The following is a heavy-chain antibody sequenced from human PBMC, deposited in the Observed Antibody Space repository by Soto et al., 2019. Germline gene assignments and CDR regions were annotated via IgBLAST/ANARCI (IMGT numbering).Heavy chain of an antibody. J-gene: IGHJ4*02. CDR3: ASLAQYCSSTSCYNY. D-gene: IGHD2-2*02. Sequence: GASVKVYYKASGGTFSSYTISWVRQAPGQGLEWMGRIIPILGIANYAQKFQGRVTITADKSTSTAYMELSSLRSEDTAVYYCASLAQYCSSTSCYNYWGQGTLVTVSS. CDR2: IIPILGIA. CDR1: GGTFSSYT. V-gene: IGHV1-69*02.